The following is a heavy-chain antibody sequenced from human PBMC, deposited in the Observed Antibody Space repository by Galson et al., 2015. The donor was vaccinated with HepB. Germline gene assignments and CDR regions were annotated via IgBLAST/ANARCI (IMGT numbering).Heavy chain of an antibody. D-gene: IGHD3-9*01. Sequence: SLRLSCAASGFTFSSYGMHWVRQAPGKGLEWVAIISYDGSNKYYADSVKGRFTISRDNSKNTVYLEMNSLRDEDTAVYYCAKNPGSLLAVAFSQGYSYYMDVWGKGTTVTVSS. J-gene: IGHJ6*03. CDR2: ISYDGSNK. CDR3: AKNPGSLLAVAFSQGYSYYMDV. V-gene: IGHV3-30*18. CDR1: GFTFSSYG.